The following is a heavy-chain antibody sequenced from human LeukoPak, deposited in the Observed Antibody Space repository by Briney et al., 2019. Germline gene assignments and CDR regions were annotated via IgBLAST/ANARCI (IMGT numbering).Heavy chain of an antibody. V-gene: IGHV4-34*01. J-gene: IGHJ4*02. D-gene: IGHD3-16*02. CDR1: GGAFSGYY. Sequence: SETLSRTCAGHGGAFSGYYWSWIREPPGKGLEWLGEVNHSGSTTYNPSLKSRATISVDTSKNQFSLKLSSVTAAHTAVYYCARSRGLYVWGSYRYGAYFDYWGQGTLVTVSS. CDR3: ARSRGLYVWGSYRYGAYFDY. CDR2: VNHSGST.